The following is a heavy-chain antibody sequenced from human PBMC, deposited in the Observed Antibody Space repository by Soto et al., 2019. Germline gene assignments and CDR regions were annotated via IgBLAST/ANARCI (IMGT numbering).Heavy chain of an antibody. CDR2: IDNAGTDS. Sequence: EVQLVESGGGLVQPGGSLRLSCAASGFTLSGRSMHWVRQAPGKGLVWVSGIDNAGTDSTYADSVKGRFTSSRDNAKNMLYLQMNSLRVEDMAVYYCARGWFGPDVWGKGTTVTVYS. V-gene: IGHV3-74*01. J-gene: IGHJ6*01. CDR1: GFTLSGRS. CDR3: ARGWFGPDV. D-gene: IGHD3-10*01.